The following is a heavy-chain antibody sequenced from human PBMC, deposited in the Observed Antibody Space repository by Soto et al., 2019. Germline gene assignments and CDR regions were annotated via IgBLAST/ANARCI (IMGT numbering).Heavy chain of an antibody. D-gene: IGHD3-22*01. J-gene: IGHJ3*02. CDR2: ISGSGGST. V-gene: IGHV3-23*01. CDR1: GVTFSSYA. Sequence: GGSLRLSCAASGVTFSSYAMSWVRQAPGKGLEWVSAISGSGGSTYYADSVKGRFTISRDNSKNTLYLQMNSLRAEDTAVYYCAKGGLLLIYAFDIWGQGTMVTVSS. CDR3: AKGGLLLIYAFDI.